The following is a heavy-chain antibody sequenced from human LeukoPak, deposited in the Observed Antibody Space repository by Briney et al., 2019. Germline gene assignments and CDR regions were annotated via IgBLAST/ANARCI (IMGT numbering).Heavy chain of an antibody. CDR2: ISYDGSNK. D-gene: IGHD6-6*01. V-gene: IGHV3-30*18. CDR3: AKGHSSSSLYGYFDY. CDR1: GFTFSSYG. Sequence: PGGSLRLSCAASGFTFSSYGMHWVRQAPGKGLEWVAVISYDGSNKYYADSVKGRFTISRDNSKNTLYLQMNSLRAEDTAVYYCAKGHSSSSLYGYFDYWGQGTLVTVSS. J-gene: IGHJ4*02.